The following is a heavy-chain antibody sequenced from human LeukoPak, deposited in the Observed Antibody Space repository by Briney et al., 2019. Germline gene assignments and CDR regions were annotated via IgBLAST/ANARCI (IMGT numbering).Heavy chain of an antibody. D-gene: IGHD4-17*01. CDR3: ARHFRSNGDYGPPDY. CDR2: IYPGDSDT. V-gene: IGHV5-51*01. CDR1: GYSITSYW. J-gene: IGHJ4*02. Sequence: GESLKISCKGSGYSITSYWIAWVRQMPGKGLEWMGIIYPGDSDTRYSPSFQGQVTISADRSISTAYLQWSSLKASDTAMYYCARHFRSNGDYGPPDYWGQGTLVTVSS.